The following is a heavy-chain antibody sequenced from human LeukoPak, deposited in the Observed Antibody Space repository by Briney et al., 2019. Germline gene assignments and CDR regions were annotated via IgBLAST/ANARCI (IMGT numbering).Heavy chain of an antibody. CDR3: ARYCSSTSCYDY. CDR1: GFTFSNYA. J-gene: IGHJ4*02. V-gene: IGHV3-30-3*01. CDR2: ISYDGSNK. Sequence: AGGSLRLSCAASGFTFSNYAMHWVRQAPGKGLEWVAVISYDGSNKYYADSVKGRFTTSRDNSKNTLYLQMNSLRAEDTAVYYCARYCSSTSCYDYWGQGTLVTVSS. D-gene: IGHD2-2*01.